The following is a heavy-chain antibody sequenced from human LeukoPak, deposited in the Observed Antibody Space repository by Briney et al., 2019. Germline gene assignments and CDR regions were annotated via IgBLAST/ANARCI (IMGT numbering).Heavy chain of an antibody. Sequence: GESLRLSCAASGFSFSKYGMHWVRQAPGKGLDWVAVISSDGSDKYYADSVKGRFTISRDNSKNTLYLQMNSLRAEDTAVYYCAKDKGREGDYWGQGNLVTVSS. J-gene: IGHJ4*02. CDR3: AKDKGREGDY. CDR1: GFSFSKYG. D-gene: IGHD1-26*01. V-gene: IGHV3-30*18. CDR2: ISSDGSDK.